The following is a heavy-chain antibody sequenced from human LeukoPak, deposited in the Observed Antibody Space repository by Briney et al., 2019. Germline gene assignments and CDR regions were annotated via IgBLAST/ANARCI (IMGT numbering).Heavy chain of an antibody. CDR2: IYPGDPDT. CDR1: GYSFTNYW. CDR3: ARHKGVHIWGTYRNTALDY. V-gene: IGHV5-51*01. D-gene: IGHD3-16*02. Sequence: GESLKISCKGSGYSFTNYWIGWVRQMPGKGLEWMGIIYPGDPDTRYSPSFEGQVTISADKSINTAYLQWSSLKASDTAMYYCARHKGVHIWGTYRNTALDYWGQGTLVTVSS. J-gene: IGHJ4*02.